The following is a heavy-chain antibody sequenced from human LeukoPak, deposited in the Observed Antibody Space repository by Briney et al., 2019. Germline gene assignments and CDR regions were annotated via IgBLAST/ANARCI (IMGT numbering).Heavy chain of an antibody. CDR1: GGSISSSSYY. CDR2: IYYSGST. J-gene: IGHJ4*02. Sequence: SETLSLTCTVSGGSISSSSYYWGWIRQPPGKGLEWIGSIYYSGSTYYNPSLKSRVTISVDTSKNQFSLKLSSVTAADTAVYYCASQDKAVADFFDYWGQGTLVTVSS. V-gene: IGHV4-39*01. D-gene: IGHD6-19*01. CDR3: ASQDKAVADFFDY.